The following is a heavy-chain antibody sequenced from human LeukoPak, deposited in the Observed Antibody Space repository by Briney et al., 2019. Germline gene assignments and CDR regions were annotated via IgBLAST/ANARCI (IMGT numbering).Heavy chain of an antibody. D-gene: IGHD1-26*01. Sequence: GGSLGLSCAASGFTFSTYWMHWVRQAPGKGLVWVSRFNSDGRSAYYADSVKGRFTISRDNAKNSLYLQMNSLRAEDTAVYYCARESGSYPSPSDYWGQGTLVTVSS. CDR2: FNSDGRSA. V-gene: IGHV3-74*01. J-gene: IGHJ4*02. CDR3: ARESGSYPSPSDY. CDR1: GFTFSTYW.